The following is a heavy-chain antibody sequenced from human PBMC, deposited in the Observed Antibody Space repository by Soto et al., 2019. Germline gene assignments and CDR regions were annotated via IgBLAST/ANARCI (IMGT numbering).Heavy chain of an antibody. CDR1: GYSFPSYG. CDR3: ARGGTFDT. Sequence: QDQLVQSGAEVKGPGAQVKVSCKDSGYSFPSYGISWVRQAPGQGLERMGWNRGSIDNPKYARKFEGRVNMTTDKSASTAYLELRSLTSDGTALYYCARGGTFDTGGQGTMVSVSS. CDR2: NRGSIDNP. D-gene: IGHD3-16*01. J-gene: IGHJ3*02. V-gene: IGHV1-18*01.